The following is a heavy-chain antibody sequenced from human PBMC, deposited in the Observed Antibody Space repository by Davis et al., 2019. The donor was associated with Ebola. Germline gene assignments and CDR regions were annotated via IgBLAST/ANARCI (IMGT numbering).Heavy chain of an antibody. CDR2: IKQDGSEK. J-gene: IGHJ6*02. Sequence: GESLKISCAASGFTFSSYWMNWVRQAPGKGLEWVANIKQDGSEKYYVDSVRGRFTISRDNAKNSLYLQMNSLRAEDTAVYYCARVGAPSVYGYYGMDVWGQGTTVTVSS. D-gene: IGHD1-26*01. CDR1: GFTFSSYW. CDR3: ARVGAPSVYGYYGMDV. V-gene: IGHV3-7*03.